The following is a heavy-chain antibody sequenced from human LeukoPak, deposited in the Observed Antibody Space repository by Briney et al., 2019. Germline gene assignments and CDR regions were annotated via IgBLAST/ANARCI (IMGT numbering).Heavy chain of an antibody. CDR3: AKDLMSIKALIPWDY. V-gene: IGHV3-30*02. D-gene: IGHD2-21*01. Sequence: PGGSQRLSCAASGFTFTSFGMHWVRQAPGKGLEWVAFIRNDGDVIYYAESVKGRFTISRDNSKNTVYLQLNSLRAEDTAVYYCAKDLMSIKALIPWDYWGQGTLVTVSP. J-gene: IGHJ4*02. CDR2: IRNDGDVI. CDR1: GFTFTSFG.